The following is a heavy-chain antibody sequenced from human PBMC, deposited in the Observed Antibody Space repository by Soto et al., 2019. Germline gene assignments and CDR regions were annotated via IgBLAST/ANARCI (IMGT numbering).Heavy chain of an antibody. CDR2: IWYDGSNK. CDR3: ARSRVVGYFDWFPPSAPYYYYMDV. Sequence: HPGGSLRLSCAASGFTFSSYGMHWVRQAPGKGLEWVAVIWYDGSNKYYADSVKGRFTISRDNSKNTLYLQMNSLRAEDTAVYYCARSRVVGYFDWFPPSAPYYYYMDVWGKGTTVTVSS. CDR1: GFTFSSYG. V-gene: IGHV3-33*01. D-gene: IGHD3-9*01. J-gene: IGHJ6*03.